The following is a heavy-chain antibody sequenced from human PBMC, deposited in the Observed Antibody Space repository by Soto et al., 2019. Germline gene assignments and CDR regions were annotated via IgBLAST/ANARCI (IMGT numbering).Heavy chain of an antibody. Sequence: SETLSLTCTVSGDSLSGGDYYWSWIRQPPGKGLEWIGDIYYTGFTFYNPSLKSRLTISLDSSKNQFSLRLNSVTAADTAVYFCARAYRIKGWSDYFFDYWGQGPLLTVSS. CDR3: ARAYRIKGWSDYFFDY. J-gene: IGHJ4*02. CDR2: IYYTGFT. D-gene: IGHD6-19*01. V-gene: IGHV4-30-4*08. CDR1: GDSLSGGDYY.